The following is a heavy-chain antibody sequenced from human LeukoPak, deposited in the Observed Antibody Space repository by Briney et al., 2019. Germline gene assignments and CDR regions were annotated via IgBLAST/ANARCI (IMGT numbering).Heavy chain of an antibody. CDR3: ARPHDYGDYDGYYFDY. V-gene: IGHV3-9*01. CDR2: ISWNSGSI. Sequence: GGSLRLSCAASGFTFDDYAMHWVRQAPGKGLEWVSGISWNSGSIGYADSVKGRFTISRDNAKYSLYLQMNSLRAEDTAVYYCARPHDYGDYDGYYFDYWGQGTLVTVSS. D-gene: IGHD4-17*01. J-gene: IGHJ4*02. CDR1: GFTFDDYA.